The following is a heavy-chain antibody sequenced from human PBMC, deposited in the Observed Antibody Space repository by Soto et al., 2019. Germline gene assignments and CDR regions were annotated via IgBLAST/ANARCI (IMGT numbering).Heavy chain of an antibody. CDR1: GFTFDDYA. J-gene: IGHJ4*02. CDR3: ANKDY. CDR2: ISWNSGSI. Sequence: HPGGSLRLSCAASGFTFDDYAMHWVRQAPGKGLEWVSGISWNSGSIGYADSVKGRFTISRDNAKNSLYLQMNSLRAEDTALYYCANKDYWGQGTLVTVSS. V-gene: IGHV3-9*01.